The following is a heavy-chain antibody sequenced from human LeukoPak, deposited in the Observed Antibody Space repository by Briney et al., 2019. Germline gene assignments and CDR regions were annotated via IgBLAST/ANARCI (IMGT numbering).Heavy chain of an antibody. Sequence: PGGSLRLSCAASGFTFNNYWIHWVRQAPGKGLVWVSRVNPGGSIANFADSVKGRFTISRDNAKNTVYLQTSSLTADDTAVYYCVRGTYHAYYMDVWGKGTTVTVSS. CDR3: VRGTYHAYYMDV. D-gene: IGHD3-16*01. CDR2: VNPGGSIA. V-gene: IGHV3-74*01. J-gene: IGHJ6*03. CDR1: GFTFNNYW.